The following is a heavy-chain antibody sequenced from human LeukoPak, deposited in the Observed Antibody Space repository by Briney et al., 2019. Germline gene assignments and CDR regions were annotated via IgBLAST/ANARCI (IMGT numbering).Heavy chain of an antibody. D-gene: IGHD3-22*01. CDR1: GFTFSSYS. Sequence: GGSLRLSCAASGFTFSSYSMNWVRQAPGKGLEWVSSTSSSGTYMHYADSVKGRFTISRDNAKNSLYLQMSSLRAEETAVYYCARDYYYDSSGFYLYWGQGTLVTVSS. V-gene: IGHV3-21*01. CDR3: ARDYYYDSSGFYLY. CDR2: TSSSGTYM. J-gene: IGHJ4*02.